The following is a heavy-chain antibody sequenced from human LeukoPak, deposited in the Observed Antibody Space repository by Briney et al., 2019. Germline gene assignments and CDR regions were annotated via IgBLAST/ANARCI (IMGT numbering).Heavy chain of an antibody. CDR3: AKDSYFGETDY. CDR2: ISSSNSYI. D-gene: IGHD3-10*01. V-gene: IGHV3-21*04. CDR1: GFTFSSYN. J-gene: IGHJ4*02. Sequence: GGSLRLSCAASGFTFSSYNMNWVRQAPGKGLEWVSSISSSNSYIYYADSVKGRFTISRDNAKNSLYLQMNSLRAEDTAVYYCAKDSYFGETDYWGQGTLVTVSS.